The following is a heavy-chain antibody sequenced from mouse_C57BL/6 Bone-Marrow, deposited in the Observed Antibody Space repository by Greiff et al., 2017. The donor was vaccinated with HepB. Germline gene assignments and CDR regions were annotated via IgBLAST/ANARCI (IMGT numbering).Heavy chain of an antibody. J-gene: IGHJ1*03. Sequence: QVQLQQPGTELVKPGASVKLSCKASGYTFTSYWMHWVKQRPGQGLEWIGNINPSNGGTNYNEKFKSKATLTVDKSASTAYMPLSSLTSEDSAVYYCARSYYSNHWYFDVWGTGTTVTVSS. CDR1: GYTFTSYW. CDR2: INPSNGGT. D-gene: IGHD2-5*01. V-gene: IGHV1-53*01. CDR3: ARSYYSNHWYFDV.